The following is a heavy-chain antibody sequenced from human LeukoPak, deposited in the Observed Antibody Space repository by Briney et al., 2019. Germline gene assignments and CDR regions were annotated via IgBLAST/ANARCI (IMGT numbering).Heavy chain of an antibody. Sequence: TGGSLRLSCAASGFTFSSYAMYWVRQAPGKGLEWVSTISNNDSNTYYTDSVKGRFTISRDNSKNTLYLQMNSLKTEDTAVYYCTRDQTPYYWGQGTLVTVSS. J-gene: IGHJ4*02. CDR3: TRDQTPYY. CDR2: ISNNDSNT. V-gene: IGHV3-23*01. CDR1: GFTFSSYA.